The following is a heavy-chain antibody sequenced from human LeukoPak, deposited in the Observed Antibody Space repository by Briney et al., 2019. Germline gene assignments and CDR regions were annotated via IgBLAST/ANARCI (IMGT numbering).Heavy chain of an antibody. Sequence: PGGSLRLSCAASGFTFSSYGMHWVRQDPGKGLEWVAFIRYDGSNKYYADSVKGRFTISRDNSKNTLYLQMNSLRAEDTAVYYCANSGDTVVVPAAIWGQGTLVTVSS. D-gene: IGHD2-2*01. V-gene: IGHV3-30*02. CDR3: ANSGDTVVVPAAI. CDR2: IRYDGSNK. J-gene: IGHJ4*02. CDR1: GFTFSSYG.